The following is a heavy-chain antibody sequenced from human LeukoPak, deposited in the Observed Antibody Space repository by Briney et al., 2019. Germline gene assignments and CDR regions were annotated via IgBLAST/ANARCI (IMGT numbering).Heavy chain of an antibody. CDR2: IIPIFGTA. J-gene: IGHJ4*02. V-gene: IGHV1-69*06. Sequence: GASVKVSCKASGGTFSSYAISWVRQAPGQGLEWMRRIIPIFGTANYAQKFQGRVTITADKSTSTAYMELSSLRSEDTAVYYCARNVERYSGSYPFDYWGQGTLVTVSS. D-gene: IGHD1-26*01. CDR1: GGTFSSYA. CDR3: ARNVERYSGSYPFDY.